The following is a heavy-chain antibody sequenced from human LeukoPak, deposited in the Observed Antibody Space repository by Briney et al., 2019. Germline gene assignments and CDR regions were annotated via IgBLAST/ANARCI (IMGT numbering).Heavy chain of an antibody. Sequence: GGSLRLSCAVSGFAFSDYYMSWIRQAPGKGLEWVSYISSGGSTISHADSVKGRFTISRDNAENSLYLQMNSLRAEDTAVYYCARRAAASRCFDYWGQGTLVTVSS. CDR3: ARRAAASRCFDY. V-gene: IGHV3-11*01. CDR2: ISSGGSTI. CDR1: GFAFSDYY. J-gene: IGHJ4*02. D-gene: IGHD6-13*01.